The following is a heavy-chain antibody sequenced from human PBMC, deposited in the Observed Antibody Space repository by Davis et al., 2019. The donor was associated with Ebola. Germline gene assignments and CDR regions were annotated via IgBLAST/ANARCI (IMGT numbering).Heavy chain of an antibody. CDR3: ARRVITGTTRVDY. J-gene: IGHJ4*02. D-gene: IGHD1-7*01. CDR2: IYYSGST. Sequence: MPSETLSLTCTVSGGSISSYYWSWIRQPPGKGLEWIGYIYYSGSTNYNPSLKSRVTISVDTSKNQFSLKLSSVTAADTAVYYCARRVITGTTRVDYWGQGTLVTVSS. V-gene: IGHV4-59*12. CDR1: GGSISSYY.